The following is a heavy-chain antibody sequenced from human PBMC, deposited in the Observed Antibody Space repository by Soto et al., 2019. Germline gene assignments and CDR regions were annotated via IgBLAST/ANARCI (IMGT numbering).Heavy chain of an antibody. CDR1: GFTFSSYG. Sequence: GGSLRLSCAASGFTFSSYGMHWVRQAPGKGLEWVAVIWYDGSNKYYADSVKGRFTISRDNSKNTLYLQMNSLRAEDTAVYYCARDSGGYSYGETDYWGQGTLVTVSS. CDR2: IWYDGSNK. V-gene: IGHV3-33*01. J-gene: IGHJ4*02. D-gene: IGHD5-18*01. CDR3: ARDSGGYSYGETDY.